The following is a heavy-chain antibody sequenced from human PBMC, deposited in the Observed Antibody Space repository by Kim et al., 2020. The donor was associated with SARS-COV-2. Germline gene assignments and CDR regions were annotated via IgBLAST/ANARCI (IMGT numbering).Heavy chain of an antibody. Sequence: GGSLRLSCAASGFTVSSNYMSWVRQAPGKGLEWVSVIYSGGSTYYADSVKGRFTISRHNSKNTLYLQMNSLRAEDTAVCYCARLEYSYYYYYGMDVWGQGTTVTVSS. CDR3: ARLEYSYYYYYGMDV. CDR1: GFTVSSNY. CDR2: IYSGGST. J-gene: IGHJ6*02. D-gene: IGHD5-18*01. V-gene: IGHV3-53*04.